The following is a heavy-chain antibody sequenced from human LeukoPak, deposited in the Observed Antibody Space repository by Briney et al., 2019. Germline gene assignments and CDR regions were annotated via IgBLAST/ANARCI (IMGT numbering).Heavy chain of an antibody. CDR1: GGSISSRSYY. CDR2: IYYSGTT. Sequence: SETLSLTCTASGGSISSRSYYWGWIRQPPGKGLEWIGSIYYSGTTYYKPSLKSRVTISVDTSKNQFSLKLSSVTAADTAVYYCARAVYSSGWWGYWGQGTLVTVSS. CDR3: ARAVYSSGWWGY. J-gene: IGHJ4*02. V-gene: IGHV4-39*07. D-gene: IGHD6-19*01.